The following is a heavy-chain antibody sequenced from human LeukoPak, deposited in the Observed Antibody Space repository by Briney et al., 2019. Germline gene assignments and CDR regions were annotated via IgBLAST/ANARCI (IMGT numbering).Heavy chain of an antibody. Sequence: SVKVSCKASGYTFTGYYMHWVRQAPGQGLEWMGGIIPIFGTANYAQKFQGRVTITTDESTSTAYMELSSLRSEDTAVYYCARSGDCSSTSCYKYYYYYMDVWGKGTTVTVSS. V-gene: IGHV1-69*05. D-gene: IGHD2-2*02. CDR2: IIPIFGTA. CDR3: ARSGDCSSTSCYKYYYYYMDV. J-gene: IGHJ6*03. CDR1: GYTFTGYY.